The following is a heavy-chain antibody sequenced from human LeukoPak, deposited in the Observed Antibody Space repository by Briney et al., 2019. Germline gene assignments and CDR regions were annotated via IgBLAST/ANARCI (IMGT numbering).Heavy chain of an antibody. Sequence: GGSLRLSCAASGFTFSSYGMHWVRQAPGKGLEWVAFIRYDGSNKYYADSVKGRFTISRDNSKNTLYLQMNSLRAEDTAVYYCAKDGRPKRGCSSTSCLIYLDYWGQGTLVTVSS. CDR1: GFTFSSYG. J-gene: IGHJ4*02. V-gene: IGHV3-30*02. D-gene: IGHD2-2*01. CDR3: AKDGRPKRGCSSTSCLIYLDY. CDR2: IRYDGSNK.